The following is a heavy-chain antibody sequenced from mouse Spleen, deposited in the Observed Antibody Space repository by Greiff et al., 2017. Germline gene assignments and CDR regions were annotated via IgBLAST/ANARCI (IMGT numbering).Heavy chain of an antibody. D-gene: IGHD4-1*02. J-gene: IGHJ1*01. CDR3: TRSFNWDWYFDV. Sequence: EVQLQESGTVLARPGASVKMSCKASGYSFTSYWMHWVKQRPGQGLEWIGAIYPGNSDTSYNQKFKGKAKLTAVTSASTAYMELSSLTNEDSAVYYCTRSFNWDWYFDVWGAGTTVTVSS. V-gene: IGHV1-5*01. CDR1: GYSFTSYW. CDR2: IYPGNSDT.